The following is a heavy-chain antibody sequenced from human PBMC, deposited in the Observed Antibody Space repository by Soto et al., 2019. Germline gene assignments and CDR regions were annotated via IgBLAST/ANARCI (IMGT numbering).Heavy chain of an antibody. V-gene: IGHV1-69*12. CDR2: IIPIFGTA. D-gene: IGHD3-9*01. CDR1: GGTFSSYA. J-gene: IGHJ4*02. Sequence: QVQLVQSGAEVKKPGSSVKVSCKASGGTFSSYAISWVRQAPGQGLEWMGGIIPIFGTANYAQKFQGRVTSTADDSTSTAYMGLSSLRSEDTAVYYCAGVLRYFDWLPAGVWGQGTLVTVSS. CDR3: AGVLRYFDWLPAGV.